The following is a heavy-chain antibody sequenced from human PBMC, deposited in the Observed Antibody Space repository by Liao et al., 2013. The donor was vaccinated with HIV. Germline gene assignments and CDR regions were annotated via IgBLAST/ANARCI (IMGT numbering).Heavy chain of an antibody. Sequence: QVQLQESGPGLVKPSETLSLTCAVSGGTISSYYWSWIRQPPGKALEWIGYIFHTGSTSYNPSLKSRVTISLGRSRHHFSLSLTSVSAADTAVYYCAREGVXGSGGIRLDYWGLGESWSPSPQ. D-gene: IGHD3-16*01. CDR1: GGTISSYY. CDR2: IFHTGST. CDR3: AREGVXGSGGIRLDY. V-gene: IGHV4-59*01. J-gene: IGHJ4*01.